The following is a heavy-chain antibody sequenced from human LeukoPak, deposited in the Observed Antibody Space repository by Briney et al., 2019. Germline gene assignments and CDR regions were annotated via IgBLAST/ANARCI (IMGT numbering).Heavy chain of an antibody. CDR3: VKESAADHWYFDL. V-gene: IGHV3-30*18. CDR2: ISFDGKIT. CDR1: GFSFSSYS. J-gene: IGHJ2*01. Sequence: GMSPRLSCVASGFSFSSYSMNWVRQAPGKGLEWLAVISFDGKITIYGDSVRGRLTISRDNSKNTLYLQMDSLGVEDTAVYFCVKESAADHWYFDLWGRGTLVSVSS.